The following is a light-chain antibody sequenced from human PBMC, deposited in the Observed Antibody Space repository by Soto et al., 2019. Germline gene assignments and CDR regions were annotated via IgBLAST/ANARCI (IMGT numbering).Light chain of an antibody. CDR3: SSYTRSSTRV. CDR2: EVS. CDR1: SSDVGGYNY. Sequence: QSALTQPASVSGSPGQPITISCTGTSSDVGGYNYVSWYQQHPGKAPKLMIYEVSNRPSGVSNRFSGSKSGNTASLTISGLQAEDEADYYCSSYTRSSTRVFGGGTKVTVL. J-gene: IGLJ2*01. V-gene: IGLV2-14*01.